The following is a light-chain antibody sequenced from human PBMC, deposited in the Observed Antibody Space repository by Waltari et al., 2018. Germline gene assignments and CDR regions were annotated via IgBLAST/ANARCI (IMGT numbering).Light chain of an antibody. CDR2: GTS. J-gene: IGKJ4*01. V-gene: IGKV3-15*01. Sequence: EVVMTQSPATLSVPQGERVTLSCRASQSVFSNLAWYQQRPGQAPRLVIYGTSTRAAGIPARFSGSGSGTDYTLTISSMQSEDSAIYYCQQYNQWPTFGGGTKVQIK. CDR1: QSVFSN. CDR3: QQYNQWPT.